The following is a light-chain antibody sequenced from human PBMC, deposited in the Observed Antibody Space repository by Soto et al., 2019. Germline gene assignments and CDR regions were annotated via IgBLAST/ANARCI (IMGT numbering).Light chain of an antibody. CDR3: SSYTSSSTFYV. J-gene: IGLJ1*01. CDR2: DVS. CDR1: SSDVGGYNY. V-gene: IGLV2-14*03. Sequence: QSVLTQPASVSGSPGQSITISCTGTSSDVGGYNYVSWYQHHPGKAPKLMIYDVSNRPSGVSNRFSGSKSGNTASLSISGLQPEDEADYYCSSYTSSSTFYVFGTGTK.